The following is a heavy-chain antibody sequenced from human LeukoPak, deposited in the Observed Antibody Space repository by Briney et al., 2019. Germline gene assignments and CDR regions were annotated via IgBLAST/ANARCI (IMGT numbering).Heavy chain of an antibody. D-gene: IGHD2-21*02. CDR2: IGTSSTTI. Sequence: GGSLRLSCAASGFTFSSYTMNWVRQPPGKGLEWVSNIGTSSTTIYYADSVKGRFTISRDNSKNTLYLQMNSLRAEDTAVYYCAKLGFGDLYYFDYWGQGTLVTVSS. CDR3: AKLGFGDLYYFDY. CDR1: GFTFSSYT. J-gene: IGHJ4*02. V-gene: IGHV3-48*01.